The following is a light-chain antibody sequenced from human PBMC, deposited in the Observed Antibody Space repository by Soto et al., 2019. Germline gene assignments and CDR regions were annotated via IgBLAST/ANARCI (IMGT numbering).Light chain of an antibody. Sequence: DIQMTQSPSSLSASVGDRVTITCRASQVIGNDLGWYQQKAGKAPKRLIYAASSVHSGVPSRFCGSGSGTAFTHMIRSLHPEDFASYYSLQFHSLPLTFAGGTKVEIK. CDR2: AAS. CDR3: LQFHSLPLT. CDR1: QVIGND. V-gene: IGKV1-17*01. J-gene: IGKJ4*01.